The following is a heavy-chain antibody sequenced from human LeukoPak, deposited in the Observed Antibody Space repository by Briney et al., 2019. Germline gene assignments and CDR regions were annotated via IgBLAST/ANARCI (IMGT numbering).Heavy chain of an antibody. Sequence: PSETLSLTCTVSGGSISSSSYYWGWIRQPPGKGLEWIGEINHSGSTNYNPSLKSRVTISVDTSKNQFSLKLSSVTAADTVVYYCARGGYGGNFDYWGQGTLVTVSS. V-gene: IGHV4-39*07. CDR2: INHSGST. CDR3: ARGGYGGNFDY. D-gene: IGHD4-23*01. CDR1: GGSISSSSYY. J-gene: IGHJ4*02.